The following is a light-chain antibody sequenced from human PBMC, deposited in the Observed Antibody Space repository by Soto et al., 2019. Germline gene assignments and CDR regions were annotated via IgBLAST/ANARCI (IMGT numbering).Light chain of an antibody. CDR3: QQRSNWPLT. CDR2: DAV. J-gene: IGKJ4*01. Sequence: ETVLTQSPATLSLSPGERAILSCRASQSISSYFAWYQQKPGQAPRLLISDAVNRATGIPARFSGSGSGTDFTLIIGSLEPEDVAVYYCQQRSNWPLTFGGGTRVQIK. CDR1: QSISSY. V-gene: IGKV3-11*01.